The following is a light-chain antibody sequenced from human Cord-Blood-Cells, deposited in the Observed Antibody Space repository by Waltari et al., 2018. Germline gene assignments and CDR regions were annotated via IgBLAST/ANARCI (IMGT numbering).Light chain of an antibody. CDR3: QQRSNWPLT. CDR2: DPS. J-gene: IGKJ4*01. CDR1: QSVTSF. V-gene: IGKV3-11*01. Sequence: EIVLTQSPATLPWSPGERATLACRASQSVTSFLAWYQQKPGQAPRLLIYDPSNRATGIPARFSGSGSGTDFTLTISSLAPEDLGVYYCQQRSNWPLTFGGGTKVEIK.